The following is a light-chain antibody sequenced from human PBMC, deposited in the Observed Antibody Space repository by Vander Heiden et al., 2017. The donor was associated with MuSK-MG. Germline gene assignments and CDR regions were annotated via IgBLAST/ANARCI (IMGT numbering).Light chain of an antibody. CDR3: QSYDKTLSVVV. Sequence: QSVLTQPPSVSGAPGQRVTLSCTGSHSNIGAGFAVHWYQHRPATAPNLLIYDYDNRPSVVADRFSGSKSGTSASLAITGLQADDEADYYCQSYDKTLSVVVFGGGTKLTVL. CDR1: HSNIGAGFA. CDR2: DYD. J-gene: IGLJ2*01. V-gene: IGLV1-40*01.